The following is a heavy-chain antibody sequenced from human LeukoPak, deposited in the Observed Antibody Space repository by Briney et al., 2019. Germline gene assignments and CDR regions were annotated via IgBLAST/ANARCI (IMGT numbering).Heavy chain of an antibody. CDR1: GFTVSSNY. J-gene: IGHJ6*03. D-gene: IGHD2-2*01. CDR3: ARVKLGHPRVGFGRSSYYYMDV. CDR2: IYSGGST. Sequence: GGSLRLSCAASGFTVSSNYMSWVRQAPGKGLEWVSVIYSGGSTYYADSVKGRFTISRDNSKNTLYLQMNSLRAEDTAVYYCARVKLGHPRVGFGRSSYYYMDVWGKGTTVTVSS. V-gene: IGHV3-53*01.